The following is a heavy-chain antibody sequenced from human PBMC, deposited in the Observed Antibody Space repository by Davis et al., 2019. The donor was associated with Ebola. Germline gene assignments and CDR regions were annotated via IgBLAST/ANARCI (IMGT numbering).Heavy chain of an antibody. CDR3: ARRGTYYDSSGYYFQFDY. D-gene: IGHD3-22*01. CDR2: IYYRGST. V-gene: IGHV4-39*01. CDR1: GGSISSSGHY. Sequence: MPSETLSLTCTVSGGSISSSGHYWGWIRQPPGKGLEWIGTIYYRGSTYYNPSLKSRVTISVDTSKNQFSLKLSSVTAADTAVYYCARRGTYYDSSGYYFQFDYWGQGSLVTVSS. J-gene: IGHJ4*02.